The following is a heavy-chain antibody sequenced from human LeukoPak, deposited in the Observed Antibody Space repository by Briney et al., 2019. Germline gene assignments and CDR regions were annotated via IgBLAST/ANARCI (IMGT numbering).Heavy chain of an antibody. V-gene: IGHV3-23*01. CDR2: ISGSGGST. Sequence: GGSLRLSCAASGFTFSSYAMSWVRQAPGKGLEWVSAISGSGGSTYYADSVKGRFTISRDNSKNTLYLQMNSLRAEDTAVYYCANAHYYDSSGYYSYYFDYWGQGTLVTVSS. CDR3: ANAHYYDSSGYYSYYFDY. J-gene: IGHJ4*02. CDR1: GFTFSSYA. D-gene: IGHD3-22*01.